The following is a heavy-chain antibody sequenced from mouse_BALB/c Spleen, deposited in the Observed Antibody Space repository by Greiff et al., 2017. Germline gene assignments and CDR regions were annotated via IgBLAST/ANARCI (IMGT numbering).Heavy chain of an antibody. D-gene: IGHD1-1*01. CDR1: GFNIKDYY. CDR3: ARGRGNYGGFAY. J-gene: IGHJ3*01. Sequence: EVQLQQSGAELVRPGALVKLSCKASGFNIKDYYMHWVKQRPEQGLEWIGWIDPENGNTIYDPKFQGKASITADTSSNTAYLQLSSLTSEDTAVYYCARGRGNYGGFAYWGQGTLVTVSA. CDR2: IDPENGNT. V-gene: IGHV14-1*02.